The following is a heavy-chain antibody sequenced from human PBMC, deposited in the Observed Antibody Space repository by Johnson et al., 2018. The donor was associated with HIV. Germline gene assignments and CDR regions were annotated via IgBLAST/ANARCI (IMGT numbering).Heavy chain of an antibody. D-gene: IGHD6-13*01. Sequence: VLLLESGGGVVQPGRSLRLSCAASGFTFSSYAMHWVRQAPGKGLEWVAVISYDGSNKYYADSVKGRFTISRENYKNTVYLQMNGLRAEDTAVYHCAKDLYSSSWTNDAFYIWGQVTMVTVSS. J-gene: IGHJ3*02. V-gene: IGHV3-30-3*01. CDR2: ISYDGSNK. CDR3: AKDLYSSSWTNDAFYI. CDR1: GFTFSSYA.